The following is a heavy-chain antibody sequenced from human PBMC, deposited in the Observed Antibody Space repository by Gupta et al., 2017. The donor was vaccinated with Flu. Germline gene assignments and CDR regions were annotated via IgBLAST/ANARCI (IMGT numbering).Heavy chain of an antibody. CDR1: GGTFSSYA. Sequence: QVQLVQSGAEVKKPGSSVKVSCKASGGTFSSYAISWVRQAPGQGLEWMEHIIGMFGTTNYAQKFQGRVTITADEFTSTAYMELSSLRSEDTAVYYCARGRGYYPEYFQQWGQGTLVTVSS. V-gene: IGHV1-69*01. D-gene: IGHD6-25*01. J-gene: IGHJ1*01. CDR2: IIGMFGTT. CDR3: ARGRGYYPEYFQQ.